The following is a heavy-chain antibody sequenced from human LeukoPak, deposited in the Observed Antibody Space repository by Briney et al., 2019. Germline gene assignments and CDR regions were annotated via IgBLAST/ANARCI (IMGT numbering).Heavy chain of an antibody. Sequence: GGSLRLSCAASGFTFSSYSMNWVRQAPGKGLEWVSSISSSSSYIYYADSVKGRFTISRDNAKNSLYLQMNSLRAEDTAVYYCARVTERWFRDYCYFDYWGQGTLVTVSS. V-gene: IGHV3-21*01. CDR2: ISSSSSYI. CDR1: GFTFSSYS. J-gene: IGHJ4*02. D-gene: IGHD3-10*01. CDR3: ARVTERWFRDYCYFDY.